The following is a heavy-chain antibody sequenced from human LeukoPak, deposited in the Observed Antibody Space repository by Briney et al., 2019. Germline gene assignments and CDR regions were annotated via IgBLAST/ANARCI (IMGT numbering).Heavy chain of an antibody. J-gene: IGHJ4*02. CDR2: ISWNSGSI. D-gene: IGHD4-17*01. CDR1: GFTFEDYA. CDR3: AKDLNYGDFRGFDY. V-gene: IGHV3-9*01. Sequence: PGGSLRLSCAASGFTFEDYAMHWVRQAPGKGLEWVSGISWNSGSIGYADSVKGRFTISRDNAKNSLYLQMNSLRAEDTALYYCAKDLNYGDFRGFDYWGQGTLVTVSS.